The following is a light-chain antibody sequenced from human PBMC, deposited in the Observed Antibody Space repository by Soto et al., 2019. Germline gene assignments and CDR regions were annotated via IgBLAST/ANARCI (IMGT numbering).Light chain of an antibody. J-gene: IGKJ5*01. Sequence: DFQVTQSPSSLSASVGDRVTITCRASQSVDIYLHWYQHKPGKAPNLLIYAASRLQDGVPSRFSGAGSGTDFTLTISSLQPEDFATYYCQQTYSDPLFGQGTRLDIK. CDR3: QQTYSDPL. V-gene: IGKV1-39*01. CDR1: QSVDIY. CDR2: AAS.